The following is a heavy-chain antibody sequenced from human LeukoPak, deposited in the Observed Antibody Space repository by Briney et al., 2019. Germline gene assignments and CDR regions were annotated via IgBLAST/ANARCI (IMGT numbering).Heavy chain of an antibody. D-gene: IGHD3-16*02. CDR2: ISDSGRSS. Sequence: QPGGSLRLSCVASGFTFSDYAMSWVRQAPGKGLEWVSGISDSGRSSYYTDSVKGRCTIPRDNSKNTVSLQINNLRTEDTAVYFCARHDSFIPFWGQGTLVTVTS. CDR1: GFTFSDYA. J-gene: IGHJ4*02. V-gene: IGHV3-23*01. CDR3: ARHDSFIPF.